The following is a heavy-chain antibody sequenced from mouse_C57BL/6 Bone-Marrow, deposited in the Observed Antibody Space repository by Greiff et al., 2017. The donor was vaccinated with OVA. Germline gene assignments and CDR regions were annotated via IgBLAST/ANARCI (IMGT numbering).Heavy chain of an antibody. J-gene: IGHJ2*01. D-gene: IGHD3-2*02. Sequence: EVMLVESGGGLVQPGGSMKLSCAASGFTFSDAWMDWVRQSPEKGLEWVAEIRNKANNHATYYAVSVKGRFTISRDDSKSSVYLQMNSLRAEDTGIYYCTSAAQATRYFDYWGQGTTLTVSS. CDR2: IRNKANNHAT. CDR3: TSAAQATRYFDY. V-gene: IGHV6-6*01. CDR1: GFTFSDAW.